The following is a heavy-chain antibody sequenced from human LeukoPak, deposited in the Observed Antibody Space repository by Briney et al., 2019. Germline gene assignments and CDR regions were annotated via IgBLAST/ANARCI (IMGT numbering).Heavy chain of an antibody. CDR1: GFTFSSYW. Sequence: GGSLRLSCAASGFTFSSYWMSWVRQAPGKGLEWVANIKQDGSEKYYVDSVKGRFTISRDNAKNPLYLQMNSLRAEDTAVYYCAREVGYYDSSDAFDIWGQGTMVTVSS. CDR2: IKQDGSEK. CDR3: AREVGYYDSSDAFDI. V-gene: IGHV3-7*01. D-gene: IGHD3-22*01. J-gene: IGHJ3*02.